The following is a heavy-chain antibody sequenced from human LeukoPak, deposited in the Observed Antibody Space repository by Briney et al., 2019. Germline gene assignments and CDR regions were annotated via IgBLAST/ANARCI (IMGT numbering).Heavy chain of an antibody. D-gene: IGHD2-15*01. J-gene: IGHJ3*02. CDR2: IKQDGSEK. CDR1: GFTFSNYW. V-gene: IGHV3-7*02. CDR3: ARGAYCSGGRCPGAFDI. Sequence: PGGSLRLSCAASGFTFSNYWMIWVRQAPGKGLEWVANIKQDGSEKYYVDSVKGRFTISRDNAKNSLYLQMNSLRAEDTAVYYCARGAYCSGGRCPGAFDIWGQGTMVTVSS.